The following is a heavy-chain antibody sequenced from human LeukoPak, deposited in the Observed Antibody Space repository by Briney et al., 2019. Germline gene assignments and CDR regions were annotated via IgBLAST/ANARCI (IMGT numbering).Heavy chain of an antibody. Sequence: SETLSLTCTISGASISDYYWSWIRQSPGKGLEWVGYIYVNANTKYNPSLNSRVTISPDTSKNQLTLRLTYVTAADTAVYFCARHTTRDYVDYAWGRGYIDRWGQGTLVTVSS. V-gene: IGHV4-4*09. CDR2: IYVNANT. CDR3: ARHTTRDYVDYAWGRGYIDR. J-gene: IGHJ4*02. CDR1: GASISDYY. D-gene: IGHD4-17*01.